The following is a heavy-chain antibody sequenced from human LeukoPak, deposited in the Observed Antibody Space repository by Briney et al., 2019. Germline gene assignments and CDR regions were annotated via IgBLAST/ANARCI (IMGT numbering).Heavy chain of an antibody. J-gene: IGHJ6*02. D-gene: IGHD1-7*01. CDR3: ARLGALELVGPDYYYYGLDV. CDR2: IYHSGRT. V-gene: IGHV4-30-4*01. CDR1: GGSISSGDYY. Sequence: SETLSLTCTVSGGSISSGDYYWSWFRQPPGKGLEWIGYIYHSGRTYYNPSLKSRVSISVDTSKNQFSLKLSSVTAADTAVYYCARLGALELVGPDYYYYGLDVWGQATTVTVSS.